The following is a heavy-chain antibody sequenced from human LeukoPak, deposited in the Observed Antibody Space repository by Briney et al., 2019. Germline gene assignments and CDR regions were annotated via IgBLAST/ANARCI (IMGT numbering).Heavy chain of an antibody. CDR3: ARDLG. Sequence: GGSLRLSCVDSGFTSSNYAMSWVPQAQGVGLEWVAAISGNGGTTYYADSVKARFTISRDNSKNTLYLQMNSLRAEDTAVYYCARDLGWGQGTLVTVSP. CDR1: GFTSSNYA. CDR2: ISGNGGTT. J-gene: IGHJ4*02. V-gene: IGHV3-23*01.